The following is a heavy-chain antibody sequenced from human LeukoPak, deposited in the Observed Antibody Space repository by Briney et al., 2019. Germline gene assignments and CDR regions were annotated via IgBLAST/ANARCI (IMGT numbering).Heavy chain of an antibody. V-gene: IGHV1-2*02. D-gene: IGHD1-26*01. CDR1: GYTFTDYY. CDR3: VRDHASSYDY. CDR2: IGPKNGDT. J-gene: IGHJ4*02. Sequence: ASVTVSCTASGYTFTDYYIHCVRQAPGQGLEWMGWIGPKNGDTHYAQKFQGRLTMTRDTSITTAFIELSRLTSDDTAVYYCVRDHASSYDYWGQGTLVTVSS.